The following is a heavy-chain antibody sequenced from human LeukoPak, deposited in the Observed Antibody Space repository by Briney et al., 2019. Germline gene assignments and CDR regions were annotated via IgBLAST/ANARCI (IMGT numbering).Heavy chain of an antibody. CDR3: ARVYELDTAMASLYYFDY. V-gene: IGHV1-18*01. Sequence: ASVKVSCKASGGTFSSYAISWVRQAPGQGLEWMGWISAYNGNTNYAQKLQGRVTMTTDTSTSTAYMELRSLRSDDTAVYYCARVYELDTAMASLYYFDYWGQGTLVTVSS. J-gene: IGHJ4*02. CDR1: GGTFSSYA. CDR2: ISAYNGNT. D-gene: IGHD5-18*01.